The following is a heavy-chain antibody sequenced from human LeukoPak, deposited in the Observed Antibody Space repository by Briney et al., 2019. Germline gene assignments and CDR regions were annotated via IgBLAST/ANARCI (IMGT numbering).Heavy chain of an antibody. Sequence: GGSLRLPWAASGFTFRTYSMNWVRQPPGKGREGVSYISRSSSTIYYADSVKGRFSISRDNAKNSLYLQMNSLRAEDTAVYYCARGSTYYDSSGQVPFDYWGQGTLVAVSS. CDR2: ISRSSSTI. D-gene: IGHD3-22*01. CDR3: ARGSTYYDSSGQVPFDY. CDR1: GFTFRTYS. V-gene: IGHV3-48*01. J-gene: IGHJ4*02.